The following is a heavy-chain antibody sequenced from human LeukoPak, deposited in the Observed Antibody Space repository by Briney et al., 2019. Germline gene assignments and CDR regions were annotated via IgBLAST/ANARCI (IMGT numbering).Heavy chain of an antibody. D-gene: IGHD5-18*01. CDR3: ARAGIQLWPHDVFDI. Sequence: GGSLRLSCAASGFTVSSNYMSWVRQAPGKGLEWVSVIYSGGSTYYADSVKGRFTISRDKSKNTLYLQMNSLRAEDTAVYYCARAGIQLWPHDVFDIWGQGTMVTVSS. J-gene: IGHJ3*02. CDR2: IYSGGST. CDR1: GFTVSSNY. V-gene: IGHV3-53*01.